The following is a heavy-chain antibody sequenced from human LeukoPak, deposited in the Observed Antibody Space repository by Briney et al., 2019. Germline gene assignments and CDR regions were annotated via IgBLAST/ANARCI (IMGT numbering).Heavy chain of an antibody. Sequence: QSGGSLRLSCAVSGFTFSSYAMNWVRQAPGKGLEWVSTISGSGSSSYYADFVKGRFTISRDNSKNTLYLQMNSLRAEDTAVYYCAKGGYSSGWYPWGQGTLVTVSS. CDR1: GFTFSSYA. CDR2: ISGSGSSS. CDR3: AKGGYSSGWYP. J-gene: IGHJ5*02. D-gene: IGHD6-19*01. V-gene: IGHV3-23*01.